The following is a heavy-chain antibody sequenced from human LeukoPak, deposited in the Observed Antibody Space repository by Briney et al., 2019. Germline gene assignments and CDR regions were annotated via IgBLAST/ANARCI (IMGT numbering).Heavy chain of an antibody. Sequence: SETLSLTCAVYGGSFSGYYWSWIRQPPGKGLEWIGEINHSGSTNYNPSLKSRVTISVDTSKDQFSLKLSSVTAADTAVYYCARGRRGYSYGYGSLDYWGQGTLVTVSS. CDR1: GGSFSGYY. CDR3: ARGRRGYSYGYGSLDY. CDR2: INHSGST. D-gene: IGHD5-18*01. V-gene: IGHV4-34*01. J-gene: IGHJ4*02.